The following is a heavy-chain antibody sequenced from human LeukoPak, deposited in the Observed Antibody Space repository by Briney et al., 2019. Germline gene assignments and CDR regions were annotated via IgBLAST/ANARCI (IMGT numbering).Heavy chain of an antibody. CDR3: ARGVGQTTGTTGGYYFDF. Sequence: ASVTVSCKASGYTFTNYGITWVRQAPGQGLEWMGWISAYNGNTNYAQKFQGRVTMTTDTSTTTAYKELRSLRSDDTAVYYCARGVGQTTGTTGGYYFDFWGQGTLVTVSS. V-gene: IGHV1-18*01. J-gene: IGHJ4*02. CDR2: ISAYNGNT. CDR1: GYTFTNYG. D-gene: IGHD1-1*01.